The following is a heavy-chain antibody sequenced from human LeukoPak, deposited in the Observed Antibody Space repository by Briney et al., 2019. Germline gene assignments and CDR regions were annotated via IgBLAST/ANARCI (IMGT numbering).Heavy chain of an antibody. CDR2: IHYSGIT. V-gene: IGHV4-30-4*01. D-gene: IGHD4-17*01. CDR3: ARAPLTTATSDYFDL. J-gene: IGHJ4*02. Sequence: SQTLSLTCTVSGGSISTNDYFWSWIRQSPEKGLEWIGYIHYSGITKSNPSLESRLTLSVDTSKNQLSLRLTSVTAADTAVYYCARAPLTTATSDYFDLWGLGTLVTVSS. CDR1: GGSISTNDYF.